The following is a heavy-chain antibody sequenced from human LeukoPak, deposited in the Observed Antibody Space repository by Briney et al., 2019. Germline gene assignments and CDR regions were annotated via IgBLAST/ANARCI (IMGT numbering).Heavy chain of an antibody. CDR1: GGSISSSSYY. Sequence: SETLSLTCTVSGGSISSSSYYWGWIRQPPGKGLEWIGSIYYSGSTYYNPSLKSRVTISVDTSKNQFSLKLSSVTAADTAVYYCARRWGPPSRWFDPWGQGTLVTVSS. D-gene: IGHD3-16*01. CDR2: IYYSGST. V-gene: IGHV4-39*01. CDR3: ARRWGPPSRWFDP. J-gene: IGHJ5*02.